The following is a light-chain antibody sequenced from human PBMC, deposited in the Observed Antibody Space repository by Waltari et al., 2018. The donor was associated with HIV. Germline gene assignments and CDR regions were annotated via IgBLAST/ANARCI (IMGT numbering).Light chain of an antibody. Sequence: TQPSSVSVSPGQTARITCSGDVLAKKYARWFQQKPGQAPVLVIYKDTERPSGIPERFSGSSSGTTVTLTISGAQVEDEADYYCYSAADNTWVFGGGTKLTVL. CDR2: KDT. J-gene: IGLJ3*02. CDR1: VLAKKY. CDR3: YSAADNTWV. V-gene: IGLV3-27*01.